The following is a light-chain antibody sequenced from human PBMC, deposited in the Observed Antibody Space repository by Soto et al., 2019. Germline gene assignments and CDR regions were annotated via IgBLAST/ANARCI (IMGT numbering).Light chain of an antibody. CDR2: YAS. V-gene: IGKV3-11*01. Sequence: EIVLTQSPATLSLSPGETATLSCRASQSVSSSLAWYHQKPGQTPRLLIYYASNRATGIPDRFCGSGSGTDFTLSVSSLEPGELAVYYCRQRSSWPLTFGGGTQVEIK. CDR3: RQRSSWPLT. CDR1: QSVSSS. J-gene: IGKJ4*02.